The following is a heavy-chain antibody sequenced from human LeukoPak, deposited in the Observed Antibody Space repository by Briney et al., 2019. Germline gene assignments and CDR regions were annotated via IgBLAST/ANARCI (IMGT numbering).Heavy chain of an antibody. CDR1: GDSIRTYY. V-gene: IGHV4-59*01. D-gene: IGHD3-22*01. J-gene: IGHJ4*02. CDR2: IYYSGST. Sequence: SETLSLTCTVSGDSIRTYYWSWIRQPPGKGLEWIGYIYYSGSTNYNPSLKSRVTMSVDTSKNQFSLKLSSVTAADTAVYYCARDYDSSGYYWSWGQGILVTVSS. CDR3: ARDYDSSGYYWS.